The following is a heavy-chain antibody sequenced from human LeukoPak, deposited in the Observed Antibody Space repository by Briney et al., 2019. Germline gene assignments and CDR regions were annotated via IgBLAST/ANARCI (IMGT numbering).Heavy chain of an antibody. CDR1: GFAFSISW. CDR3: ARDSGYSAFDY. V-gene: IGHV3-7*05. D-gene: IGHD5-12*01. Sequence: GGSLRLSCAASGFAFSISWMAWVRQAPGKGLEWVANMNPDGSTKNYVDSVRGRFNISRANAKNSLYLPMNSLRVDDTAVYYCARDSGYSAFDYWGQGTLVTVAS. J-gene: IGHJ4*02. CDR2: MNPDGSTK.